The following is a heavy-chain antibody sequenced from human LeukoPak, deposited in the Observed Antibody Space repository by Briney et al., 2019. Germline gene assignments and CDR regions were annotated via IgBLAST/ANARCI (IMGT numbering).Heavy chain of an antibody. Sequence: GGSLRLSCAASGFTFSTYGVQWVRQAPGKGLEWVAVIVGDGSKAHYADSVRGRFTVSRDNSKNTLYLHMNSLRAEDTAVYYCARDSITGDNSLDYWGRGTLVTVSS. V-gene: IGHV3-33*05. CDR1: GFTFSTYG. CDR2: IVGDGSKA. CDR3: ARDSITGDNSLDY. D-gene: IGHD7-27*01. J-gene: IGHJ4*02.